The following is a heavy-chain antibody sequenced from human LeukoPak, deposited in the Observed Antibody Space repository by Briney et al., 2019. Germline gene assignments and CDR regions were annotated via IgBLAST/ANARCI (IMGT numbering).Heavy chain of an antibody. CDR2: INHSGST. D-gene: IGHD3-10*01. V-gene: IGHV4-34*01. CDR1: GGSLSGYY. CDR3: ERRATMVRGVIITRTGRWFDP. Sequence: SETLSLTCAVYGGSLSGYYWSWIRQPPGKGLEWIGEINHSGSTNYNPSLKSRVTISVDTSKNQYSLKLSSVTAADTAVYYCERRATMVRGVIITRTGRWFDPWGQGTLVTVSS. J-gene: IGHJ5*02.